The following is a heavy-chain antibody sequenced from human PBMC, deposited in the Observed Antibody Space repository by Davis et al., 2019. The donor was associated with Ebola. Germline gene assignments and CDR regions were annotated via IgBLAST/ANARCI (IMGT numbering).Heavy chain of an antibody. CDR2: INPSGST. V-gene: IGHV4-34*01. CDR3: ARFNYYGSGSYTR. CDR1: GGSFSGYY. D-gene: IGHD3-10*01. J-gene: IGHJ4*02. Sequence: MPSETLSPTCAPHGGSFSGYYWSWIRQPPGKGLAWIGEINPSGSTNYNPSLKSRVTISVDTSKNQFSRKLSSVTAADTAVYYCARFNYYGSGSYTRWGQGTLVTVSS.